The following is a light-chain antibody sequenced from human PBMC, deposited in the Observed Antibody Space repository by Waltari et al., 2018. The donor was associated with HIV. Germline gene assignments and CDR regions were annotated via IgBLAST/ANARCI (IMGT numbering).Light chain of an antibody. Sequence: QSALTQPASLSGSLGQSITISCTGTDSDIGSQNLVSWYQQHPGKAPKLMIYDVSERPSGFSNRGSGSKSGSTASLTISDRLSVDEAAYFCCSRDSGGAYVFGTGTTVTVL. CDR3: CSRDSGGAYV. CDR1: DSDIGSQNL. CDR2: DVS. V-gene: IGLV2-23*02. J-gene: IGLJ1*01.